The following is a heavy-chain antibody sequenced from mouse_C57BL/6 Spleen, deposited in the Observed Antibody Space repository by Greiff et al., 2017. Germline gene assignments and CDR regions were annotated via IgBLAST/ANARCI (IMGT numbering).Heavy chain of an antibody. CDR3: ARFYDYDDDYYAMDY. CDR1: GFTFSDYG. V-gene: IGHV5-17*01. J-gene: IGHJ4*01. Sequence: EVQLQESGGGLVKPGGSLKLSCAASGFTFSDYGMHWVRQAPEKGLEWVAYISSGSSTIYYADTVKGRFTISRDNAKNTLFLQMTSLRSEDTAMYYCARFYDYDDDYYAMDYWGQGTSVTVSS. CDR2: ISSGSSTI. D-gene: IGHD2-4*01.